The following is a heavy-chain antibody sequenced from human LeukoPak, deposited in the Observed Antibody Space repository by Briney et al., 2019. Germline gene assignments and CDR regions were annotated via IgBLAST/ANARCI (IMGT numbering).Heavy chain of an antibody. Sequence: PSETLSLTCTVSGGSISSSSYYWGWIRQPPGKGLEWIGSIYYSGSTYYNPSLKSRVTISVDTSKNQFSLKLSSVTAADTAVYYCARGSMTTVTTSPIDYWGQGTLVTVSS. V-gene: IGHV4-39*07. CDR1: GGSISSSSYY. D-gene: IGHD4-17*01. CDR3: ARGSMTTVTTSPIDY. CDR2: IYYSGST. J-gene: IGHJ4*02.